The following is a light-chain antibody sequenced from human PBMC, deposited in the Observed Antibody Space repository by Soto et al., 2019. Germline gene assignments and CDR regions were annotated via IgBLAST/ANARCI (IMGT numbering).Light chain of an antibody. J-gene: IGKJ3*01. CDR2: GAS. CDR1: QGIGDY. V-gene: IGKV1-27*01. Sequence: DIQMTQSPSSLSASVGDRVTITCRASQGIGDYLAWYQQRPGRVPRLLIFGASTLQSGVPSRFRGSGSGTDFTLTISSLQPEDVATYYCQKYNSVPFTFGPGTKVNIK. CDR3: QKYNSVPFT.